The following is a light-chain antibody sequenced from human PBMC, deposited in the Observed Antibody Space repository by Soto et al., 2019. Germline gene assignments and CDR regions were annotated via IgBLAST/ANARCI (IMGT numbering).Light chain of an antibody. J-gene: IGKJ1*01. Sequence: DIQMTQSPSTLSASVGDRVSITCRASQSISRQLAWYQQKPGKAPNLLIYQASNLETGVPSRFTGSGSGTEFTLTISSLQPDALATHYCLQYQSSWTFGQGTKVEVK. CDR2: QAS. CDR3: LQYQSSWT. CDR1: QSISRQ. V-gene: IGKV1-5*03.